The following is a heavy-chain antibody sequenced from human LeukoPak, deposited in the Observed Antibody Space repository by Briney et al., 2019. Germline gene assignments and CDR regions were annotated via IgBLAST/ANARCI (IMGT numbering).Heavy chain of an antibody. J-gene: IGHJ4*02. V-gene: IGHV3-21*01. D-gene: IGHD3-9*01. Sequence: GGSLRLSCAASGFTFSSYSMNWVRQAPGKWLEWVSSISSSSSYIYYADSVKGRFTISRDNAKNSLYLQMNSLRAEDTAVYYFARDVLTGYPNPHFDYWGQGTPVTVSS. CDR2: ISSSSSYI. CDR3: ARDVLTGYPNPHFDY. CDR1: GFTFSSYS.